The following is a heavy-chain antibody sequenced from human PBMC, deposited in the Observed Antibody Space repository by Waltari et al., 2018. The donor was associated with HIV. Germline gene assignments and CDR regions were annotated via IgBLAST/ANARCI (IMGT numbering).Heavy chain of an antibody. V-gene: IGHV4-38-2*01. J-gene: IGHJ4*02. D-gene: IGHD1-26*01. Sequence: QVQLQESGPGLVKPSETLSLTCAVSGYSISSGYYWGWIRPPPGKGLEWIGSIYHSGSTYYNPSLKSRVTISVDTSKNQFSLKLSSVTAADTAVYYCARVYGYSGSYPGAPDDYWGQGTLVTVSS. CDR2: IYHSGST. CDR1: GYSISSGYY. CDR3: ARVYGYSGSYPGAPDDY.